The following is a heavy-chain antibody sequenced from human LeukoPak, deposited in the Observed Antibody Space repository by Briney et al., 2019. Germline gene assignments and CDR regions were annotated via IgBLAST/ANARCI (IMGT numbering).Heavy chain of an antibody. Sequence: GSSVKVSCKASGGTFSSYAISWVRQAPGQGLEWMGGIIPIFGTANYAQKFQGRVTITADKSTSTAYMELSSLRSDDTAVYYCARDSWKYSSSSAWFDPWGQGTLVTVSS. CDR3: ARDSWKYSSSSAWFDP. D-gene: IGHD6-6*01. CDR1: GGTFSSYA. V-gene: IGHV1-69*06. CDR2: IIPIFGTA. J-gene: IGHJ5*02.